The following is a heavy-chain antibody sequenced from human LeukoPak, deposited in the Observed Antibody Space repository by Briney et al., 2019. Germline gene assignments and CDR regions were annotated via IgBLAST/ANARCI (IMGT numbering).Heavy chain of an antibody. CDR1: GFTFNNYV. J-gene: IGHJ4*02. CDR3: AKASVYDYDSVSYADY. D-gene: IGHD3-10*01. CDR2: IGGSGDA. Sequence: TGGSLRLSCAASGFTFNNYVMTWVRQAPGKGLEWVSGIGGSGDAHYADSVKGRFTISRDISKNTLYLQMNSLRAEDTAVYYCAKASVYDYDSVSYADYWGQGTLVTVSS. V-gene: IGHV3-23*01.